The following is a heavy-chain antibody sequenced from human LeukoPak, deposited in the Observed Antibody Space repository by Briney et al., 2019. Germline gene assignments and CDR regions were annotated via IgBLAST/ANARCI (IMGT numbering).Heavy chain of an antibody. CDR3: ARELNYDILTGYWLGPGFFDY. J-gene: IGHJ4*02. CDR1: GYTFTSYG. CDR2: ISAYNGNT. V-gene: IGHV1-18*01. Sequence: ASVKVSCKASGYTFTSYGISWVRQAPGQGLEWMGWISAYNGNTNYAQKLQGRVTMTTDTSTSTAYMELRSLRSDDTAVYYCARELNYDILTGYWLGPGFFDYWGQGTLVTVSS. D-gene: IGHD3-9*01.